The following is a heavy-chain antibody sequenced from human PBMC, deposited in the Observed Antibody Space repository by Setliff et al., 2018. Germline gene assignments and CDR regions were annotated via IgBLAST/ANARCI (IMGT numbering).Heavy chain of an antibody. CDR1: GGSISGSSNY. J-gene: IGHJ5*02. V-gene: IGHV4-39*01. Sequence: ASETLSLTCTVSGGSISGSSNYWGWIRQPPGKGLEWIGSIYYSGSTNYNPSLKSRVTISVDTSKNQFSLKLSSVTAADTAVYYCARQRGQWPVNWFDPWGQGTLVTSPQ. CDR2: IYYSGST. CDR3: ARQRGQWPVNWFDP. D-gene: IGHD6-19*01.